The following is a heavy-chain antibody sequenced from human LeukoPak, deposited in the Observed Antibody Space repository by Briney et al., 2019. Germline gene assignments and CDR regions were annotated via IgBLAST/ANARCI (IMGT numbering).Heavy chain of an antibody. J-gene: IGHJ3*02. CDR1: GFTFSSYS. CDR2: ISSSSSYI. CDR3: ARIAAYNWNDVDAFDI. V-gene: IGHV3-21*01. D-gene: IGHD1-1*01. Sequence: GGSLRLSCAASGFTFSSYSMNWVRQAPGKGLEWVSSISSSSSYIYYADSVKGRFTISRDNAKNSLYLQMNSLRAEDTSVYYCARIAAYNWNDVDAFDIWGQGTMVTVSS.